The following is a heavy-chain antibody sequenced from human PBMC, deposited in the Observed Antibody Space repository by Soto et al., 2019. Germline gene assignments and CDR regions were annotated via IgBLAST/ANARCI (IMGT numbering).Heavy chain of an antibody. CDR1: GFTFSSYS. CDR3: ASVQWLASNI. V-gene: IGHV3-21*01. D-gene: IGHD6-19*01. J-gene: IGHJ3*02. Sequence: EVQLVESGGGLVKPGGSLRLSCAASGFTFSSYSMNWVRQAPGKGLEWVSTITTSSTSIYYADSVKGRFTISRDNAKNSLYLQMNSLRVEDTAVYYCASVQWLASNIWGQGTMVTVS. CDR2: ITTSSTSI.